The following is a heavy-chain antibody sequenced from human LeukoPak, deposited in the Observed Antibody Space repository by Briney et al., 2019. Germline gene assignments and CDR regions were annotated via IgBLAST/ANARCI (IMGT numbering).Heavy chain of an antibody. CDR1: GFTVSSNY. V-gene: IGHV3-53*01. CDR2: IYSGGST. D-gene: IGHD2-2*01. Sequence: GGSLRLSCAASGFTVSSNYMSWVRQAPGKGLEWVSVIYSGGSTYYADSVKGRFTISRDNSKNTLYLQMNSLRAEDTAVYYCARDYCSSTSCHDAFDIWGQGTMVTVSS. J-gene: IGHJ3*02. CDR3: ARDYCSSTSCHDAFDI.